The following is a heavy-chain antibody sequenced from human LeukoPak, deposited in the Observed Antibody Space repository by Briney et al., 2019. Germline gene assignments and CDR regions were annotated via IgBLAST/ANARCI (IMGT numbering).Heavy chain of an antibody. CDR2: INPNSGGT. Sequence: ASEKVSCKASGYTLTGYYMHWVRQAPGQGLEWMGWINPNSGGTNYAQKFQGRVTMTRDTSISTAYMELSRLRSDDTAVYYCASSITMIVVVTPAPNFDYWGQGTLVTVSS. J-gene: IGHJ4*02. CDR3: ASSITMIVVVTPAPNFDY. CDR1: GYTLTGYY. V-gene: IGHV1-2*02. D-gene: IGHD3-22*01.